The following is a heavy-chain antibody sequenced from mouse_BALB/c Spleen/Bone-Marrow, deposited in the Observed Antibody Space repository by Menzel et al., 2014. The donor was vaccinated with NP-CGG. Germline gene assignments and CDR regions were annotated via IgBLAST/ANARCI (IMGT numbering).Heavy chain of an antibody. CDR3: ASCFFFSWFAS. J-gene: IGHJ3*01. CDR1: RYSSTDYN. Sequence: EVQLHQPGPELVKPGASVQDSCMASRYSSTDYNIYWMKQSQGRSLEWIGYVDPYHGGNSYSQKFKCKATLTADKSSSTAFMHLSSLTSEDSAVYYCASCFFFSWFASWGQGTLVTVSA. V-gene: IGHV1S135*01. CDR2: VDPYHGGN.